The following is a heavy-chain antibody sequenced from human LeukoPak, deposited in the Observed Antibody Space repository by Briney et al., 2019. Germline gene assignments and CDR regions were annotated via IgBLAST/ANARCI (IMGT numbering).Heavy chain of an antibody. Sequence: GGSLRLSCAASGFPFSSYAMSWVRQAPGKGLEWVSAISGSGGSTYYADSVKGRFTISRDNSKNTLYLQMNSLRAEDTAVYYCAKNQAPKTYSSSWYNWFDPWGQGTLVTVSS. J-gene: IGHJ5*02. CDR3: AKNQAPKTYSSSWYNWFDP. D-gene: IGHD6-13*01. CDR2: ISGSGGST. CDR1: GFPFSSYA. V-gene: IGHV3-23*01.